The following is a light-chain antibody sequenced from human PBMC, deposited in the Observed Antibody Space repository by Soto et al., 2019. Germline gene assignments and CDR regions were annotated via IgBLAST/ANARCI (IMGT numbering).Light chain of an antibody. J-gene: IGKJ3*01. CDR3: QQTSSAPFT. CDR2: DAA. Sequence: DIQMTQSPYSLSAAVGDRVTIACRASQNINTYLNWYQKKPGKAPKLLIFDAASLQSGVPARFSGGGSRTDFTLTITSLQTEDFATYYCQQTSSAPFTFGPGTKVDIK. V-gene: IGKV1-39*01. CDR1: QNINTY.